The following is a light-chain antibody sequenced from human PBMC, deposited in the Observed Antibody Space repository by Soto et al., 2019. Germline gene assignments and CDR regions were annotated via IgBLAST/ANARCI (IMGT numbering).Light chain of an antibody. Sequence: EIVMTQSPSTLSVSLGDRATISCRASQSVSSNLAWYQQKPGQAPRLLIYGTYIMDTGIPARFSGSGSGTEFTLTISIIQSEDFAVYYCQQYNNWPQLTFGGGTKVEIK. CDR1: QSVSSN. V-gene: IGKV3D-15*03. CDR2: GTY. J-gene: IGKJ4*01. CDR3: QQYNNWPQLT.